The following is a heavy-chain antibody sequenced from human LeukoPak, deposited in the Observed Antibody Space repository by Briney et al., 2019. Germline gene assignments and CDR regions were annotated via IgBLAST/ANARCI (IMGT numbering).Heavy chain of an antibody. CDR1: GFTFSSYG. V-gene: IGHV3-30*02. CDR2: IRYDGSNK. CDR3: AKDLEVSSLYYYYYGMDV. D-gene: IGHD2/OR15-2a*01. Sequence: GGSLRLSCAASGFTFSSYGMHWVRQAPGKGLEWVAFIRYDGSNKYYADSVKGRFTISRDNSKNTLYLQKNSLRAEDTAVYYCAKDLEVSSLYYYYYGMDVWGQGTTVTVSS. J-gene: IGHJ6*02.